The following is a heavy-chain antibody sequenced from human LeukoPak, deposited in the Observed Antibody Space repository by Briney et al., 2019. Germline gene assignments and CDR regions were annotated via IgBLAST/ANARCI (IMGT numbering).Heavy chain of an antibody. CDR3: ARDHYDFWSGYSFPGYYYYMDV. J-gene: IGHJ6*03. V-gene: IGHV3-23*01. D-gene: IGHD3-3*01. Sequence: GGSLRLSCAASGFTFSDYDMSWVRQAPGKGLEWISVITGSSTNTYYADSVKGRFTVSRDNSKNTLYLQVNSLRAEDTAVYYCARDHYDFWSGYSFPGYYYYMDVWGKGTTVTVSS. CDR2: ITGSSTNT. CDR1: GFTFSDYD.